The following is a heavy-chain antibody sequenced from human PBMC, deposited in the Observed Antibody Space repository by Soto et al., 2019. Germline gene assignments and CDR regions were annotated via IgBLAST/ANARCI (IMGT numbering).Heavy chain of an antibody. Sequence: ASVKVSCKASGFSFSDYFMHWVRQAPGQGLEWMGGFDPEDGETIYAQKFQGRVTMTEDTSTDTAYMELSSLRSEDTAVYYCATDLPRITMIVATTEYFQHWGQGTLVTVSS. V-gene: IGHV1-24*01. D-gene: IGHD3-22*01. CDR3: ATDLPRITMIVATTEYFQH. J-gene: IGHJ1*01. CDR1: GFSFSDYF. CDR2: FDPEDGET.